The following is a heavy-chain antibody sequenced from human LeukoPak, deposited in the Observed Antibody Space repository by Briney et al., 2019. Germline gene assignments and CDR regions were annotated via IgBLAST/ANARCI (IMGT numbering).Heavy chain of an antibody. V-gene: IGHV4-61*02. J-gene: IGHJ6*03. CDR2: IYTSGST. Sequence: PSETLSLTCTVSGGSSSSGSYYWSWIRQPAGKGLEWIGRIYTSGSTNYNPSLKSRVTMSVDTSKNQFSLKLSSVTAADTAVYYCARDEPGYYYYYYMDVWGKGTTVTVSS. D-gene: IGHD1-14*01. CDR1: GGSSSSGSYY. CDR3: ARDEPGYYYYYYMDV.